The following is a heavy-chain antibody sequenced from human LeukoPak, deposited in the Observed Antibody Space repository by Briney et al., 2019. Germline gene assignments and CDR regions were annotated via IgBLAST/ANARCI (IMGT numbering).Heavy chain of an antibody. CDR2: IYYSGST. CDR1: GGSISSYY. D-gene: IGHD2-2*01. J-gene: IGHJ3*02. V-gene: IGHV4-59*01. CDR3: ASLLPSSFAFDI. Sequence: SQTLSLTCTVSGGSISSYYWSWIRQPAGKGLEWIGYIYYSGSTNYNPSLKSRVTISVDTSKNQFSLKLSSVTAADTAVYYCASLLPSSFAFDIWGQGTMVTVSS.